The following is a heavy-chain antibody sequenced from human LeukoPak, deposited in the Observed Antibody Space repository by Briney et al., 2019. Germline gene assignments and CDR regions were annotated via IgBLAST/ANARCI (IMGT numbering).Heavy chain of an antibody. CDR2: MNPNSGNT. V-gene: IGHV1-8*01. CDR3: ARVSGSYGLGAFDI. CDR1: GYTFTSYD. Sequence: ASVKVSCKASGYTFTSYDINWVRQATGQGLEWMGWMNPNSGNTGYAQKFQGRVTMTRNTSISTAYMELSSLRSEDTAVYYCARVSGSYGLGAFDIWGQGTMVTVSS. J-gene: IGHJ3*02. D-gene: IGHD1-26*01.